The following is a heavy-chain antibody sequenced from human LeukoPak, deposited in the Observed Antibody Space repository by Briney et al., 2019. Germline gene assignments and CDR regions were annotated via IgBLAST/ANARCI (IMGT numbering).Heavy chain of an antibody. Sequence: PGGSLRLSCAVSGFTISSYAVSWVRQAPGKGLEWVSTISGSGGSTYYADSVKGRFTISRDNSKNTLYLQMNSLRAEDTAVYYCAKASGVDYGGHFDYWGQGTLVTVSS. CDR2: ISGSGGST. V-gene: IGHV3-23*01. J-gene: IGHJ4*02. CDR3: AKASGVDYGGHFDY. CDR1: GFTISSYA. D-gene: IGHD4-23*01.